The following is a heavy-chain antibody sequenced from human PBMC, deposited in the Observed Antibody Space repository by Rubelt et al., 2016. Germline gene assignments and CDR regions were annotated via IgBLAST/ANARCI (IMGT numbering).Heavy chain of an antibody. D-gene: IGHD3-3*01. CDR2: ISAYNGNT. J-gene: IGHJ4*02. CDR3: ATSITILGVLDY. CDR1: GYTFTSYG. V-gene: IGHV1-18*01. Sequence: QVQLVQSGAEVKKPGASVKVSCKASGYTFTSYGISWVRQAPGQGLEWMGWISAYNGNTNFAQKLHGRVTMTTDTSTSTAYMELSSLRFDDTSVYYCATSITILGVLDYWRQGTLVSGSS.